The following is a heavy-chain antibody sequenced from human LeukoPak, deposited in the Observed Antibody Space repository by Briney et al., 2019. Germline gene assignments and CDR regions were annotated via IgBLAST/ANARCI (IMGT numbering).Heavy chain of an antibody. J-gene: IGHJ4*02. CDR3: ARDFNYYDSSGYFGY. Sequence: GGSLRLSCVASGFTFNSYGIHWVRQTPGKGLEWVAVIWYDGSNKYYADSVKGRFTISRDNSKNTLYLQMNSLRAEDTAVYYCARDFNYYDSSGYFGYWGQGTLVTVSS. CDR2: IWYDGSNK. D-gene: IGHD3-22*01. CDR1: GFTFNSYG. V-gene: IGHV3-30*19.